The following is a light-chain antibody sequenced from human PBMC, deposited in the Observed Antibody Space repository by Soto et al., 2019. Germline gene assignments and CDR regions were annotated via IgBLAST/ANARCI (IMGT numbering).Light chain of an antibody. J-gene: IGKJ1*01. Sequence: DIQMTQSPSSVSSSVGDRVTIACRASQDISIHLAWFQQKPGKAPKSLIFGASSLQSGFPSKFSGSGSGTDFTLTIDSLQPEDFATDYYQQYHNYPPTFGQGNKVEIK. V-gene: IGKV1-16*02. CDR3: QQYHNYPPT. CDR1: QDISIH. CDR2: GAS.